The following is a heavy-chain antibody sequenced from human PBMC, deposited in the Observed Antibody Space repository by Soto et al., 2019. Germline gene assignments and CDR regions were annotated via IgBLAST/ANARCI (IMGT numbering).Heavy chain of an antibody. CDR3: AKGSIEYSASGDN. Sequence: EVQLLESGGGLVQPGGSLRLSCAASGFSFSSYAMVWVRQAPGKGLEWVSGISARGGSSYFADSVKGRFTISRDNSKNVLSLEMNSLRAEDTAIDFCAKGSIEYSASGDNWGQGTLVLVSS. CDR2: ISARGGSS. J-gene: IGHJ4*02. D-gene: IGHD5-12*01. CDR1: GFSFSSYA. V-gene: IGHV3-23*01.